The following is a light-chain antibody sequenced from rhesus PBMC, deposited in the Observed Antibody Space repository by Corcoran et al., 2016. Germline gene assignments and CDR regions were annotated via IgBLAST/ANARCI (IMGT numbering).Light chain of an antibody. CDR2: GAS. V-gene: IGKV3-24*04. Sequence: EIVMTQSPATLALSPGERATLSCRASQSGSSYLAWSQQKPGQAPRLLSFGASRRATGIPDRVSGSGCGTEFTLTVSSLGPEDVGVYFCLQSSNWPFTFGPGTKLDIK. CDR1: QSGSSY. CDR3: LQSSNWPFT. J-gene: IGKJ3*01.